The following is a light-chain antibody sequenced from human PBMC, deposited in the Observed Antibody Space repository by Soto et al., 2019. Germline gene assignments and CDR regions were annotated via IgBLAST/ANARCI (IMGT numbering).Light chain of an antibody. Sequence: SVLSHSPPTVSLTPGEKATLSCRASQSVSSYLAWYQQKPGQAPRLLIYDASNRATGIPARFSGSGSGTDFTLTISSLEPEDFAVYYCQQRSNWPTFGQATRLEI. CDR1: QSVSSY. V-gene: IGKV3-11*01. CDR3: QQRSNWPT. J-gene: IGKJ5*01. CDR2: DAS.